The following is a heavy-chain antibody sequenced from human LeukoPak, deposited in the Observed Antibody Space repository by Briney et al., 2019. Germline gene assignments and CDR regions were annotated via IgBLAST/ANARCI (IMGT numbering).Heavy chain of an antibody. V-gene: IGHV3-74*01. CDR2: INSDGSST. J-gene: IGHJ6*03. CDR3: ARDYGGYSYGYYYYYYMGV. Sequence: GGSLRLSCAASGFTFSSYWMHWVRQAPGKGLVWVSRINSDGSSTSYADSVKGRFTISRDNAKNTLYLQMNSLRAEDTAVYYCARDYGGYSYGYYYYYYMGVWGKGTTVTVSS. CDR1: GFTFSSYW. D-gene: IGHD5-18*01.